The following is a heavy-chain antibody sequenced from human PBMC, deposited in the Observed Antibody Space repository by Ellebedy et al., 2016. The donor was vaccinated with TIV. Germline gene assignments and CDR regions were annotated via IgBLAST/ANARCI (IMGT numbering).Heavy chain of an antibody. CDR3: AKDPGGLTTMITPD. V-gene: IGHV3-74*01. CDR2: ISSDGSTT. Sequence: GESLKISXAASGFTFSSYWMHWVRQAPGKGLVWVSRISSDGSTTVYADSVKGRFTISRDNSKNTLYLQMNSLRAEDTAVYYCAKDPGGLTTMITPDWGQGTLVTVSS. D-gene: IGHD4-17*01. J-gene: IGHJ4*02. CDR1: GFTFSSYW.